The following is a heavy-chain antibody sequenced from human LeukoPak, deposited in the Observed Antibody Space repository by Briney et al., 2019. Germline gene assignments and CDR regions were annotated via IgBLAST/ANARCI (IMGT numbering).Heavy chain of an antibody. CDR2: INHSGST. Sequence: KPSETLSLTCAVYGGSFSGYYWSWIRQPPGKGLEWRGEINHSGSTNYNPSLKSRVTISVDTSKNQFSLKPSSVTAADTAVYYCARANYYDSSGYSYWGQGTLVTVSS. CDR3: ARANYYDSSGYSY. J-gene: IGHJ4*02. CDR1: GGSFSGYY. D-gene: IGHD3-22*01. V-gene: IGHV4-34*01.